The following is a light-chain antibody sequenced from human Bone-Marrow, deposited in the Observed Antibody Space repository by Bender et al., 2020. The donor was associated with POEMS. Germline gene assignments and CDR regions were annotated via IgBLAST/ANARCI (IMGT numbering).Light chain of an antibody. Sequence: QSAPAQPASVSGSPGQSITISCTGTVTDVGNSDLVSWYQHHPGRGPKLIIFEATKRPSGVSNRFSGSKSGNTASLTISGLQADDEADYYCCSYAGGAWVFGGGTKVTVL. CDR2: EAT. CDR1: VTDVGNSDL. J-gene: IGLJ3*02. V-gene: IGLV2-23*01. CDR3: CSYAGGAWV.